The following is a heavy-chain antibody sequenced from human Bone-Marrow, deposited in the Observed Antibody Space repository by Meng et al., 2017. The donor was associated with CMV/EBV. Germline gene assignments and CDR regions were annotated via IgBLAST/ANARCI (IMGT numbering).Heavy chain of an antibody. Sequence: GESLKISCAASGFSVSGSYLNWVRQSPGKGLEWISVIYSGGTTYYADSVRGRFTISRDNAKNTLYLQMNSLRAEDTAVFYCARSYPNFYYSMDVWGRGTTVTVSS. CDR1: GFSVSGSY. CDR3: ARSYPNFYYSMDV. D-gene: IGHD4-23*01. V-gene: IGHV3-66*01. CDR2: IYSGGTT. J-gene: IGHJ6*02.